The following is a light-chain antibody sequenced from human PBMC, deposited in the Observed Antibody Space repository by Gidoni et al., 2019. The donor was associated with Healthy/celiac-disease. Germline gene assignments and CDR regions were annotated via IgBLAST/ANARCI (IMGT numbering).Light chain of an antibody. CDR2: GAS. Sequence: EIVLTQSPGTLSLSPGERATLSCRASQSVSSSYLAWYQQKPGQAPRLLIYGASHRATGIPNRFSGSGSGTDFTLTISRLEPEDCAVYYCQQYGASPRTFGQGAKVEIK. V-gene: IGKV3-20*01. CDR1: QSVSSSY. J-gene: IGKJ1*01. CDR3: QQYGASPRT.